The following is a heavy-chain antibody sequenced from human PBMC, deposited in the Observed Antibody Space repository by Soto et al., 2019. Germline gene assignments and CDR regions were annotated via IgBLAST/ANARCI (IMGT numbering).Heavy chain of an antibody. J-gene: IGHJ4*02. D-gene: IGHD6-6*01. V-gene: IGHV3-66*01. Sequence: EVQLVESGGGLVQPGGTLRLSCAATGFTVSSNYMSWVRQAPGKGLEWVSVIYSGGSTYYADSVKGRFTISRDNSKNTLYLQMNSLRAEDTAVYYRSREYSSSSLDYCGQGTLVTVSS. CDR3: SREYSSSSLDY. CDR2: IYSGGST. CDR1: GFTVSSNY.